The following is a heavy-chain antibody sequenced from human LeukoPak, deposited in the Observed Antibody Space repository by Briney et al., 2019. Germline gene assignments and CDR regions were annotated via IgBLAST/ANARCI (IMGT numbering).Heavy chain of an antibody. V-gene: IGHV4-61*02. Sequence: SETLSLTCTVSGGSISSGSYYWSWIRQPAGKGLEWIGRIYTSGSTNYNPSLKSRVTISVDTSKNQFSLKLSSVTAADTAVYYCARVASGYWGLVDFDLWGRGTLVTVSS. CDR3: ARVASGYWGLVDFDL. D-gene: IGHD3-22*01. CDR2: IYTSGST. CDR1: GGSISSGSYY. J-gene: IGHJ2*01.